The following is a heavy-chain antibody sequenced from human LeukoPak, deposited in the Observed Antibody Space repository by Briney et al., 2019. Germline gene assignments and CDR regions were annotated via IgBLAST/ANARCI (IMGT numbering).Heavy chain of an antibody. D-gene: IGHD3-22*01. CDR1: GFTFSSYA. Sequence: GGSLRLSCAASGFTFSSYAMSWVRQAPGKGLEWVSAISGSGGSTYYADSVKGRFTISRDNSKNTLYLQMNSLRAEDTAVYYCAKDLLRYYYDSSGPPRNDAFDIWGQGTMVTVSS. CDR2: ISGSGGST. V-gene: IGHV3-23*01. CDR3: AKDLLRYYYDSSGPPRNDAFDI. J-gene: IGHJ3*02.